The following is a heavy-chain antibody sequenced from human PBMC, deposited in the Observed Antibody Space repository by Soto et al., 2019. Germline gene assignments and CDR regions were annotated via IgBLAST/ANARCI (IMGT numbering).Heavy chain of an antibody. J-gene: IGHJ5*02. CDR3: ARITIGGVPWGYDILTGYYP. Sequence: QVTLKESGPVLVKPTETLTLTCTVSGFSLSNARMGVSWIRQPPGKALEWLAHIFSNDEKSYSTSLKSRLTISKDTSKSQVVLTMTNMDPVDTATYYCARITIGGVPWGYDILTGYYPWGQGTLVTVSS. D-gene: IGHD3-9*01. V-gene: IGHV2-26*01. CDR1: GFSLSNARMG. CDR2: IFSNDEK.